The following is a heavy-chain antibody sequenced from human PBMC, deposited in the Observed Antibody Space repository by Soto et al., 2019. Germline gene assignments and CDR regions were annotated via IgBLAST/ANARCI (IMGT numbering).Heavy chain of an antibody. D-gene: IGHD3-10*01. V-gene: IGHV4-59*08. J-gene: IGHJ4*02. CDR2: IYYSGST. CDR3: AGHPRFGESDY. CDR1: GGSISSYY. Sequence: SETLSLTCTVSGGSISSYYWSWIRQPPGKGLEWIGYIYYSGSTNYNPSLKSRVTISVDTSKNQFSLKLSSVTAADTAVYYCAGHPRFGESDYWGQGTLVTVSS.